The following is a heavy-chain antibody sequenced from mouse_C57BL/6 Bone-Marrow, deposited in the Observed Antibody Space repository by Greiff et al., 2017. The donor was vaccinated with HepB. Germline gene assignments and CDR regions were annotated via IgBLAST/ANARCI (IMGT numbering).Heavy chain of an antibody. CDR2: IYPGGGYT. Sequence: VKLVESGAELVRPGTSVKMSCKASGYTFTNYWIGWAKQRPGHGLEWIGDIYPGGGYTNYNEKFKGKATLTADKSSSTAYMQFSSLTSEDSAIYYCARSGDYPYFDYWGQGTTLTVSS. D-gene: IGHD1-1*02. CDR1: GYTFTNYW. CDR3: ARSGDYPYFDY. V-gene: IGHV1-63*01. J-gene: IGHJ2*01.